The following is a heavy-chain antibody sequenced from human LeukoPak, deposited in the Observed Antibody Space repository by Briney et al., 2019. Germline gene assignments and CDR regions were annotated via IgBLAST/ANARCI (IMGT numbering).Heavy chain of an antibody. CDR1: GFTVSSNY. Sequence: GGSLRLSCAASGFTVSSNYMSWVRQAPGMGLEWVSVIYSSGSTYYADSVKGRFTISRDNSKSTLYLQMNGLRAEDTAVYYCAREVMIYARSYYYYYGMDVWGQGTTVTVSS. D-gene: IGHD3-10*02. V-gene: IGHV3-53*01. CDR3: AREVMIYARSYYYYYGMDV. CDR2: IYSSGST. J-gene: IGHJ6*02.